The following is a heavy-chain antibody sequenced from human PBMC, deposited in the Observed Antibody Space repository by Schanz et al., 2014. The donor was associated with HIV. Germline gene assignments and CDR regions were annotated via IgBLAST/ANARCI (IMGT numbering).Heavy chain of an antibody. CDR1: GFRLSDYY. CDR2: ISGSGDYV. V-gene: IGHV3-11*01. J-gene: IGHJ4*02. D-gene: IGHD2-15*01. CDR3: ARRARCSGGGCYSRFDFDL. Sequence: VQLVESGGGLIQPGGSLRLSCAASGFRLSDYYMSWIRQAPGKGLECVSYISGSGDYVHYEDSVQGRFAISRDNTRNFLYLEMSTLTAADTGVYFCARRARCSGGGCYSRFDFDLWGRGILVSVSS.